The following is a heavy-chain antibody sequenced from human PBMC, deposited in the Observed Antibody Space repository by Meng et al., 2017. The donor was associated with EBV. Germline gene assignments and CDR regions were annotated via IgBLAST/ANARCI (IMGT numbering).Heavy chain of an antibody. V-gene: IGHV1-2*06. J-gene: IGHJ4*02. Sequence: QVWRVQSGGEVKKPGASVKVSCKASGYTFTGYYMHWVRQAPGQGLEWMGRINPNSGGTNYAQKFQGRVTMTRDTSISTAYMELSRLRSDDTAVYYCARVGIAVAGTGNYWGQGTLVTVSS. CDR3: ARVGIAVAGTGNY. CDR1: GYTFTGYY. D-gene: IGHD6-19*01. CDR2: INPNSGGT.